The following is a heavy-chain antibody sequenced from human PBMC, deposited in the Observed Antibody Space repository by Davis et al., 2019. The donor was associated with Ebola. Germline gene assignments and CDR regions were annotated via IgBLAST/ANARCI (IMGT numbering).Heavy chain of an antibody. Sequence: SETLSLTCTVSGGSISSSSYYWGWIRQPPGKGLEWIGSIYHSGSTYYNPSLKSRVTISVDTSNNQFSLKLSSVTAADTAVYYCARRRTSAGDGYFDYWGQGTLVTVSS. V-gene: IGHV4-39*07. J-gene: IGHJ4*02. CDR1: GGSISSSSYY. CDR3: ARRRTSAGDGYFDY. CDR2: IYHSGST. D-gene: IGHD7-27*01.